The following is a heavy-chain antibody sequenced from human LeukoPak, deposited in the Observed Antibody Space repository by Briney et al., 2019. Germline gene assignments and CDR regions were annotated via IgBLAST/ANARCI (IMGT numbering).Heavy chain of an antibody. J-gene: IGHJ4*02. V-gene: IGHV3-30*02. CDR1: GFTFSSYG. D-gene: IGHD5-12*01. CDR2: IRYDGSNT. Sequence: GGSLRLSCAASGFTFSSYGMHWVRQAPGKGLEWVAFIRYDGSNTYYADSVKGRFTISRDNSKNTLYLQMNSLRAEDTAVYYCAKGSGYDPNFDYWGQGTLVTVSS. CDR3: AKGSGYDPNFDY.